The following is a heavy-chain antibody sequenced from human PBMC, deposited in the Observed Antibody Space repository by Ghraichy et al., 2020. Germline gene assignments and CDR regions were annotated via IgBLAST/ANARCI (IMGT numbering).Heavy chain of an antibody. CDR3: AKDLMVYAFRDLGAFDI. CDR2: ISGSGGST. J-gene: IGHJ3*02. D-gene: IGHD2-8*01. CDR1: GFTFSSYA. V-gene: IGHV3-23*01. Sequence: GGSLRLSCAASGFTFSSYAMSWVRQAPGKGLEWVSAISGSGGSTYYADSVKGRFTISRDNSKNTLYLQMNSLRAEDTAVYYCAKDLMVYAFRDLGAFDIWGQGTMVTVSS.